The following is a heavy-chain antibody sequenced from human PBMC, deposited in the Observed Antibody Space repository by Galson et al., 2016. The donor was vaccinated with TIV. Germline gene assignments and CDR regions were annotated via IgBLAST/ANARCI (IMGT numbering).Heavy chain of an antibody. J-gene: IGHJ6*03. CDR1: GGIFNSYG. CDR2: IIAIFGTT. D-gene: IGHD3-9*01. Sequence: SVKVSCKASGGIFNSYGISWVRQAPGQGLEWMGGIIAIFGTTNYAQEVQGRVTITTDEPTSTVYMELSSLRSDDTAVYYCARGRTYFNSYMDVWGKGTTVTVSS. V-gene: IGHV1-69*05. CDR3: ARGRTYFNSYMDV.